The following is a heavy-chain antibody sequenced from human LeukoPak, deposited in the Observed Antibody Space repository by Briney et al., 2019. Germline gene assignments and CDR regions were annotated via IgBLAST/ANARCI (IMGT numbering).Heavy chain of an antibody. CDR2: ISAYNGNT. CDR3: ARDPPTYSSGWFYGDYYYYYYMDV. CDR1: GYTFTSYG. V-gene: IGHV1-18*01. D-gene: IGHD6-19*01. Sequence: ASVKVSCKASGYTFTSYGISWVRQAPGQGLEWMGWISAYNGNTNYAQKLQGRVTMTTDTSTSTAYMELRSLRSDDTAVYYCARDPPTYSSGWFYGDYYYYYYMDVWGKGTTVTISS. J-gene: IGHJ6*03.